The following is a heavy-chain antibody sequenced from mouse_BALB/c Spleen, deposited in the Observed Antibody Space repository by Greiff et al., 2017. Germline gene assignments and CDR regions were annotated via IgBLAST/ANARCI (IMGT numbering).Heavy chain of an antibody. CDR1: GFAFSSYD. CDR2: ISSGGGST. Sequence: EVKVVESGGGLVKPGGSLKLSCAASGFAFSSYDMSWVRQTPEKRLEWVAYISSGGGSTYYPDTVKGRFTISRDNAKNTLYLQMSSLKSEDTAMYYCARHWDFDYWGQGTTLTVSS. J-gene: IGHJ2*01. V-gene: IGHV5-12-1*01. D-gene: IGHD4-1*01. CDR3: ARHWDFDY.